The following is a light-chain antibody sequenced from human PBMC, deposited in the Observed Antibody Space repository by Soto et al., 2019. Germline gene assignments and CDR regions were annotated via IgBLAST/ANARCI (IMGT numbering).Light chain of an antibody. V-gene: IGKV1-9*01. CDR1: QDISSY. J-gene: IGKJ4*01. CDR3: QQLKSYPLS. Sequence: DIQLTQSPSFLSASVGDRVTITCRTSQDISSYLAWYQQKPGKAPQLLISAAPTLQSGVPSRFSGCGSGTEFTLTISSLQPEDVATYYCQQLKSYPLSFGGGTKVEI. CDR2: AAP.